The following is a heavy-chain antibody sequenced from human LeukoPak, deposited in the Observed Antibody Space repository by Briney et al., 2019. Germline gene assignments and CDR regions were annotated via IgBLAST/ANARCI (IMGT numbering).Heavy chain of an antibody. CDR1: GGSISSSRYY. V-gene: IGHV4-39*01. CDR3: ARGGSSYQH. Sequence: PSETLSLTCTVSGGSISSSRYYWGWIRQPPGKGLEWIGNIYYSGSTYYNPSLKSRVTISLDTSKNQFSLKLSSVTAADTAVYYCARGGSSYQHWGQGTLVTVSS. J-gene: IGHJ1*01. CDR2: IYYSGST. D-gene: IGHD5-18*01.